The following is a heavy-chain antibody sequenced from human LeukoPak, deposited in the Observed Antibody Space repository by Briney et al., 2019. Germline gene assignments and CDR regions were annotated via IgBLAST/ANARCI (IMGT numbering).Heavy chain of an antibody. V-gene: IGHV3-7*01. J-gene: IGHJ4*02. Sequence: GGSLRLSCAASGFTFSGHWMSGVRQAPGKGLEWVANINQGGSYKYYADSVKGRFTISRDNSKNTLYPQMNSLRAEDTAIYYCAKVVQYTASTGTGLDYWGQGTLVTVSS. D-gene: IGHD6-13*01. CDR3: AKVVQYTASTGTGLDY. CDR2: INQGGSYK. CDR1: GFTFSGHW.